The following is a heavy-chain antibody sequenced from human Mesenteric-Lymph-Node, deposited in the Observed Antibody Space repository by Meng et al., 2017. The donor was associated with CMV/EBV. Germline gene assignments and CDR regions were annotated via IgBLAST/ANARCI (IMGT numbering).Heavy chain of an antibody. Sequence: SISTSPYYWGWIRQTPGKGLEWIGSIYCSGSTYYNPSLKSRVTISVDTSKNQFSLKVSSVTAADTAVYYCARDRRVSFMVRGACWFDPWGQGTLVTVSS. D-gene: IGHD3-10*01. CDR3: ARDRRVSFMVRGACWFDP. J-gene: IGHJ5*02. V-gene: IGHV4-39*07. CDR2: IYCSGST. CDR1: SISTSPYY.